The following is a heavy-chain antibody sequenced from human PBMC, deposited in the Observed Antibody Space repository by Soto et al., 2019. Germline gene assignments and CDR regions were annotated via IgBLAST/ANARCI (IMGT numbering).Heavy chain of an antibody. V-gene: IGHV3-7*05. Sequence: PGGSLRLSCAASGFTFSSYWMILVRQAPGKGLEWVANIKQDGSEKYYVDSVKGRFTISRDNAKNSLYLQMNSLRAEDTAVYYCARDPVVAFSKVGAQVGFDYWGQGTLVTVSS. CDR3: ARDPVVAFSKVGAQVGFDY. CDR2: IKQDGSEK. CDR1: GFTFSSYW. D-gene: IGHD1-26*01. J-gene: IGHJ4*02.